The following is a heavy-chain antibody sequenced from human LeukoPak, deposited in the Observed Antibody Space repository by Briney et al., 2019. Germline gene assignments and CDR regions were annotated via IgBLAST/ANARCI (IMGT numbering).Heavy chain of an antibody. V-gene: IGHV4-34*01. CDR3: ASQRADCSSTSCYS. D-gene: IGHD2-2*01. Sequence: PSETLSLTCAVYGGSFSGYYWSWIRQPPGKGLEWIGEINHSGSTNFNPSLKSRVTISVDTSKNQFSLKLSSVTAADTAEYYCASQRADCSSTSCYSGGQGTLVTVSS. CDR2: INHSGST. J-gene: IGHJ4*02. CDR1: GGSFSGYY.